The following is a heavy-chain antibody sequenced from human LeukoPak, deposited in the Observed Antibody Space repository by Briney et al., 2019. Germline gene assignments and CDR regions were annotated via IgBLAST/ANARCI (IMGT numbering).Heavy chain of an antibody. CDR3: AKDHTIFGVVTPDAFDI. V-gene: IGHV3-30*02. D-gene: IGHD3-3*01. CDR1: GFTFSSYG. Sequence: GGSLRLSCAASGFTFSSYGMHWVRKAPGKGLEWVAFIRYDGSNKYYADSVKGRFTISRDNSKNTLYLQMNSLRAEDTAVYYCAKDHTIFGVVTPDAFDIWGQGTMVTVSS. CDR2: IRYDGSNK. J-gene: IGHJ3*02.